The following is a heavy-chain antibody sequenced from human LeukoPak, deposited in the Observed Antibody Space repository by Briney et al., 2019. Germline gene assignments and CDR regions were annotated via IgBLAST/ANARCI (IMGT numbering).Heavy chain of an antibody. CDR3: AKDIGIQLSTYYFDY. CDR2: ISWNSGSI. CDR1: GFTFSSYA. J-gene: IGHJ4*02. D-gene: IGHD5-18*01. V-gene: IGHV3-9*01. Sequence: GGSLRLSCAASGFTFSSYAMSWVRQAPGKGLEWVSGISWNSGSIGYADSVKGRFTISRDNAKNSLYLQMNSLRAEDTALYYCAKDIGIQLSTYYFDYWGQGTLVTVSS.